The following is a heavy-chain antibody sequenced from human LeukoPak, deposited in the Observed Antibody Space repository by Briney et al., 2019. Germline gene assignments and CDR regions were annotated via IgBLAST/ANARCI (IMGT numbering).Heavy chain of an antibody. Sequence: PGGSLRLSCAASGFTFDDHTMHWVRQAPGKGLEWVSLIHWDGKTTSYADSVKGRFTITRDNNRKSLYLQMNSLTTEDTALYYCWSSYHIFDVWGKGTMVTVSS. CDR3: WSSYHIFDV. D-gene: IGHD1-26*01. CDR1: GFTFDDHT. J-gene: IGHJ3*01. V-gene: IGHV3-43*01. CDR2: IHWDGKTT.